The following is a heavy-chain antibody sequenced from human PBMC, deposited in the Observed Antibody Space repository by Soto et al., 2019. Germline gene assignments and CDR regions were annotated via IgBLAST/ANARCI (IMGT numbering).Heavy chain of an antibody. Sequence: ASMKVSCKASGYTFNSYAMHWVRQAPGQRLEWMGWINADNGNTKYSQKFQGRVTITRDTSASTAYMELSSLRSEDTAVYYCARDNWNYGNWFDPWGQGTLVTVSS. V-gene: IGHV1-3*01. CDR3: ARDNWNYGNWFDP. CDR2: INADNGNT. J-gene: IGHJ5*02. CDR1: GYTFNSYA. D-gene: IGHD1-7*01.